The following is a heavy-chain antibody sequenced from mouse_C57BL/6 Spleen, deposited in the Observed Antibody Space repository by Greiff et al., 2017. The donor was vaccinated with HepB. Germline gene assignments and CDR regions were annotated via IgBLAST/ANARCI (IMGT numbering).Heavy chain of an antibody. D-gene: IGHD1-1*01. V-gene: IGHV1-15*01. J-gene: IGHJ2*01. CDR2: IDPETGGT. CDR3: TRGVYGSSLDY. CDR1: GYTFTDYE. Sequence: LQESGAELVRPGASVTLSCKASGYTFTDYEMHWVKQTPVHGLEWIGAIDPETGGTAYNQKFKGKAILTADKSSSTAYMELRSLTSEDSAVYYCTRGVYGSSLDYWGQGTTLTVSS.